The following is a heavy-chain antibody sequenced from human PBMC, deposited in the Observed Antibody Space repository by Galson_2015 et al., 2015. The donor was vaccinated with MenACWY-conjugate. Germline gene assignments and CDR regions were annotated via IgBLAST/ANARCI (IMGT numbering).Heavy chain of an antibody. J-gene: IGHJ6*02. V-gene: IGHV3-30*03. Sequence: SLRLSCAASGFTFSSYGMHWVRQAPGKGLEWVAVISNDGGNKYYTESVKGRFTISRDNSKNTLYLQMNSLRGEDTAVYYCARSRQVDVWGQGTTVTVSS. CDR2: ISNDGGNK. D-gene: IGHD6-13*01. CDR3: ARSRQVDV. CDR1: GFTFSSYG.